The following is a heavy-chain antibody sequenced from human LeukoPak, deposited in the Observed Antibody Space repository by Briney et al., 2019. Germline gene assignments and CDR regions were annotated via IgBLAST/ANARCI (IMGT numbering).Heavy chain of an antibody. J-gene: IGHJ4*02. Sequence: GGSLRLSCAASGFTFSNYGMHWVRQAPGKGLEWVAFIRSDGINKYHADSVKGRFTISRDNSKNTLYLQMNSLRAEDTAVYYCARKDSSSWYNYFDYWGQGTLVTVSS. D-gene: IGHD6-13*01. CDR1: GFTFSNYG. CDR3: ARKDSSSWYNYFDY. V-gene: IGHV3-30*02. CDR2: IRSDGINK.